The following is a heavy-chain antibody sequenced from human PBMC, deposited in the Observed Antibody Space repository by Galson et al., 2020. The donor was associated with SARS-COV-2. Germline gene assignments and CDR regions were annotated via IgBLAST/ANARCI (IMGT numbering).Heavy chain of an antibody. CDR1: GYTFTSYG. V-gene: IGHV1-18*01. CDR3: AREGDTDYGDPQWYNWFDP. D-gene: IGHD4-17*01. CDR2: ISAYNGNT. Sequence: RQVASVKVSCKASGYTFTSYGISWVRQAPGQGLEWMGWISAYNGNTNYAQKLQGRVTMTTDTSTSTAYMELRSLRSDDTAMYYCAREGDTDYGDPQWYNWFDPWGQGTLVTVSS. J-gene: IGHJ5*02.